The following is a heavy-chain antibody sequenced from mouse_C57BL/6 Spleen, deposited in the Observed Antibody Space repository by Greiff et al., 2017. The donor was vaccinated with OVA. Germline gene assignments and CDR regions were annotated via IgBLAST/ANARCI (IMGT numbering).Heavy chain of an antibody. V-gene: IGHV1-54*01. CDR2: INPGSGGT. CDR1: GYAFTNYL. CDR3: ARTDPYGDY. J-gene: IGHJ2*01. D-gene: IGHD2-10*02. Sequence: VQLQQSGAELVRPGPSVKVSCKASGYAFTNYLIEWVKQRPGQGLEWIGVINPGSGGTTYNEKFKGKATLTADKSSSTAYMQLSSLASEDAAVYFCARTDPYGDYWGQGTTRTVSS.